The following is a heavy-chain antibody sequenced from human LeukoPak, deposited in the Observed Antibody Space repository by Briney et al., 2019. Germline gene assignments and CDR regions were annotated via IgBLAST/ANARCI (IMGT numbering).Heavy chain of an antibody. CDR2: IGGSGDST. D-gene: IGHD5-12*01. CDR1: GFTFSSYA. CDR3: AKELGVATIGLNFDY. Sequence: GGSLRLSCAASGFTFSSYAMSRVRQAPGKGLEWVSGIGGSGDSTYYADSVKGRFTISRDNSKNTLYLQMNSLRVEDTAVYYCAKELGVATIGLNFDYWGQGTLVTVSS. V-gene: IGHV3-23*01. J-gene: IGHJ4*02.